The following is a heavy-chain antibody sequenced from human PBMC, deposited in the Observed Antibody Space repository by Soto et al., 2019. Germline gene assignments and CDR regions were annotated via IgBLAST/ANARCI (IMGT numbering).Heavy chain of an antibody. CDR2: IYPGDSDT. D-gene: IGHD3-3*01. CDR3: ATLYDFWSGYYGPLGY. CDR1: GYSFTSYW. J-gene: IGHJ4*02. V-gene: IGHV5-51*01. Sequence: PGESLKISCKGSGYSFTSYWIGWVRQMPGKGLEWMGIIYPGDSDTRYSPSFQGQVTISADKSISTAYLQWSSLKASDTAMYYWATLYDFWSGYYGPLGYWGQGTLVTVSS.